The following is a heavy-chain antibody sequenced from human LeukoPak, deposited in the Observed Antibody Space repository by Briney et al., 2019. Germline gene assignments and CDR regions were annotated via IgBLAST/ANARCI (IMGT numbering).Heavy chain of an antibody. V-gene: IGHV4-61*02. CDR1: GGSISSGTYY. D-gene: IGHD3-22*01. J-gene: IGHJ4*02. CDR2: FYTSGSI. Sequence: SQTLSLTCTVSGGSISSGTYYWSWIRQPAGKGLEWIGRFYTSGSINYNPSLKSRVTISVDTSKNQFSLKLSSVTAADTAVYYCARHVTMIVTTPDDPSLGFDYWGQGTLVTVSS. CDR3: ARHVTMIVTTPDDPSLGFDY.